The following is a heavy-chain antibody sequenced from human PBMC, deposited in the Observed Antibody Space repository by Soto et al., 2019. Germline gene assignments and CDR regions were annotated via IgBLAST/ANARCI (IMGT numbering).Heavy chain of an antibody. CDR2: MNPNSGNT. CDR3: ARGRKYGSANYYNFDY. Sequence: ASVKVSCTASGYPFTTYDINWVRQATGQGLEWMGWMNPNSGNTGYAQEFQGRATMTRDTSISTAYLELSSLRSDDTAVYYCARGRKYGSANYYNFDYWGQGALVTVS. D-gene: IGHD3-10*01. CDR1: GYPFTTYD. V-gene: IGHV1-8*01. J-gene: IGHJ4*02.